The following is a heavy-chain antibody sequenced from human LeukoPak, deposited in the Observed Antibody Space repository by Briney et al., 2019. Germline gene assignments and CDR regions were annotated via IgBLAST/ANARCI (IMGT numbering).Heavy chain of an antibody. D-gene: IGHD5-18*01. Sequence: PSETLSLTCSVSGGSIRSSSYYWGWIRQPPGKGLEWIGSIYYSGTTYYNPSLKSRVTISVDTSKNQFSLKLRSVTAADTAVYYCATIYLIYGGYGDYWGQGTLVTVSS. J-gene: IGHJ4*02. CDR3: ATIYLIYGGYGDY. CDR2: IYYSGTT. CDR1: GGSIRSSSYY. V-gene: IGHV4-39*07.